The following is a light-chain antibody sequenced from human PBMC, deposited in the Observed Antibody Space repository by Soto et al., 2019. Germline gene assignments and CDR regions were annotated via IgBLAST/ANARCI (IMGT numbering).Light chain of an antibody. Sequence: EIVVTQSPATLSVSPGERVTLSCRASQSVSSSLAWYQQRPGQAPRRLIYDTSTRAAGISARFSGSGSGTEFTLTISSLQSEDFAVYYCQQYIDWPPGTFGQGTAVEIK. CDR3: QQYIDWPPGT. J-gene: IGKJ1*01. CDR2: DTS. V-gene: IGKV3-15*01. CDR1: QSVSSS.